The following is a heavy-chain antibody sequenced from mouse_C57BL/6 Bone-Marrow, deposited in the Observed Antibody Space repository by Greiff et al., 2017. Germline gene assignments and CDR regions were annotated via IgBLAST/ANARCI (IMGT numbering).Heavy chain of an antibody. CDR2: IYIGNGYT. V-gene: IGHV1-58*01. Sequence: EVQLQESGAELVRPGSSVKMSCKTSGYTFTSYGINWVKQRPGQGLEWIGYIYIGNGYTEYNEKFKGKATLTSDTSSSTAYMQLSSLTSEDSAIYFCESSSMVTTEYYFDYWGQGTTLTVSS. CDR3: ESSSMVTTEYYFDY. J-gene: IGHJ2*01. D-gene: IGHD2-2*01. CDR1: GYTFTSYG.